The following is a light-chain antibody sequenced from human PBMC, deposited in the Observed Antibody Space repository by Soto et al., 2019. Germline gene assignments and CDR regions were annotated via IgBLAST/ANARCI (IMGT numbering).Light chain of an antibody. J-gene: IGKJ1*01. Sequence: DTVLTQSPATLSVPLRERATLSCRASQNINTSLAWYQQKPGQAPRLLISGASTRATGIPARFSGSGSGTEFTLTISSLQSEDFAVYYCQQYNKWLWTFGQGTKVDIK. V-gene: IGKV3-15*01. CDR1: QNINTS. CDR3: QQYNKWLWT. CDR2: GAS.